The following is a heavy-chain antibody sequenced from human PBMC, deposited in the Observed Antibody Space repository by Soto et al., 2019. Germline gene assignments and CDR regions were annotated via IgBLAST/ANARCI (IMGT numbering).Heavy chain of an antibody. Sequence: PSETLSLTCTVSGGSISSGGYYWSWIRQHPGKGLEWIGYIYYSGSTYYNPSLKSRVTISVDTSKNQFSLKLSSVTAADTAVYYCARVWAGYRGNWNYVGNWAQGTLVTVPS. CDR3: ARVWAGYRGNWNYVGN. CDR2: IYYSGST. V-gene: IGHV4-31*03. CDR1: GGSISSGGYY. D-gene: IGHD1-1*01. J-gene: IGHJ4*02.